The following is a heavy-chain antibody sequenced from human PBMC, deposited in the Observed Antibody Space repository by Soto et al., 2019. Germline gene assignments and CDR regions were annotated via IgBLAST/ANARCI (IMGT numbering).Heavy chain of an antibody. CDR3: ATVLRGVVNWFDP. CDR2: IATYNSNR. CDR1: GDTFTNFG. J-gene: IGHJ5*02. V-gene: IGHV1-18*01. Sequence: HLVQSGPEVKKPGASITVSCKTSGDTFTNFGLSWERQAPGQGLEWMGWIATYNSNRNYAQKFQGRLTLTTDTSTSTAYMELKSLRYDDTAVYYCATVLRGVVNWFDPWGQGTLVTVSS. D-gene: IGHD3-10*01.